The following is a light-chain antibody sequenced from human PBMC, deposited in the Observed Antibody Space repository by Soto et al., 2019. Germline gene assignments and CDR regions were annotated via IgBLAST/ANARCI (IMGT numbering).Light chain of an antibody. CDR1: QRVSNF. CDR2: GAS. Sequence: DIQMTQSPSSQSASVGDSINITCRASQRVSNFLNWYQHKPGKAPRLLIYGASTLQSGVPSRFSGSGSGTDFTLTIGSLQPEDFATYYCQQTFNTPWTFGQGTKVEIK. J-gene: IGKJ1*01. CDR3: QQTFNTPWT. V-gene: IGKV1-39*01.